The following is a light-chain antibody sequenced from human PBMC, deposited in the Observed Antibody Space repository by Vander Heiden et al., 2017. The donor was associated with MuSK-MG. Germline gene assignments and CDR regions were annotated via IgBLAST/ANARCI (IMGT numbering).Light chain of an antibody. Sequence: QSALTQPASVSGSPGPSITTSCTGTSSDVGSYNLVSWYQQHPGKAPKLMIYEVSKRPSGVSNRFSGSKSGNTASLTISGRQAEDEADYYCCSYAGSSTWVFGGGTKLTVL. CDR3: CSYAGSSTWV. V-gene: IGLV2-23*02. CDR2: EVS. J-gene: IGLJ3*02. CDR1: SSDVGSYNL.